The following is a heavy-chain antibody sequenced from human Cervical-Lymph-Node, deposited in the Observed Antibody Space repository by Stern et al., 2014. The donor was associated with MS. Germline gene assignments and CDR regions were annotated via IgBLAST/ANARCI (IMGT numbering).Heavy chain of an antibody. CDR2: INPSGGST. V-gene: IGHV1-46*01. Sequence: QVQLGQSGAEVKKPGASVKISCKASGYTFTTYYMHWVRQAPGQGLEWMGIINPSGGSTNYAQNFQGRVTMTRDTSTSTVYMDLSSLTSEDTAVYYCAREGGIPKENWFDPWGQGTLVTVSS. CDR1: GYTFTTYY. J-gene: IGHJ5*02. CDR3: AREGGIPKENWFDP. D-gene: IGHD6-13*01.